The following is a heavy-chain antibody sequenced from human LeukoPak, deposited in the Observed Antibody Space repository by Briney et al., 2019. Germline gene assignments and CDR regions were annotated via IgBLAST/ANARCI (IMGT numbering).Heavy chain of an antibody. D-gene: IGHD3-10*01. V-gene: IGHV3-9*01. Sequence: GGSLRLSCAAPGFTFADYALHWVRQALGKGLEWGSGINWSGRSIASADSVKGRFTISRDNTKNSLYLQMNSLRAEDTAVYYCAKERALGELNDAFDIWGQGTTVTVSS. CDR1: GFTFADYA. CDR3: AKERALGELNDAFDI. J-gene: IGHJ3*02. CDR2: INWSGRSI.